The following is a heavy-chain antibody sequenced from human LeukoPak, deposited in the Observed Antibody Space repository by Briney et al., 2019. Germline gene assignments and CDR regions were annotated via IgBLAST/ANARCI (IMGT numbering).Heavy chain of an antibody. D-gene: IGHD3-22*01. Sequence: SETLSLTCTVSGGSISSSLYYWGWIRQPPGKGLEWIGSIYYSGSTYYNPSLKSRVTISVDTSKNQFSLKLSSVTAADTAVYYCARDNPRGDDSSGYYHYWGQGTLVTVSS. CDR2: IYYSGST. J-gene: IGHJ4*02. CDR3: ARDNPRGDDSSGYYHY. V-gene: IGHV4-39*07. CDR1: GGSISSSLYY.